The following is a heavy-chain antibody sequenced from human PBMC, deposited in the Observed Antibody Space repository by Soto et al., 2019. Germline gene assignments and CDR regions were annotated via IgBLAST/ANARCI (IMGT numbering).Heavy chain of an antibody. D-gene: IGHD3-10*01. CDR3: ANTMVRGVQVRYFDY. V-gene: IGHV1-18*01. Sequence: QVQLVQSGAEVKKPGASVKVSCKASGYTFTTYDISWVRQAPGQGLEWMGWISGYNGSTNYAQKLQGRVTMTTDTSTSTAYMELRSLRSDDTAVYYCANTMVRGVQVRYFDYWGQGTLVTVSS. CDR1: GYTFTTYD. CDR2: ISGYNGST. J-gene: IGHJ4*02.